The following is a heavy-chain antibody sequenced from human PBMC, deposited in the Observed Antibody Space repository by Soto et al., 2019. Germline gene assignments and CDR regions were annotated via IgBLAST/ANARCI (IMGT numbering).Heavy chain of an antibody. CDR1: GASFCGLY. D-gene: IGHD2-8*02. J-gene: IGHJ4*02. CDR3: ARDKITGLFDY. Sequence: SETLSPTFAVYGASFCGLYWGWIRQPPGTGLEWIGEINHSGSTNYNPSLKSRVTISVDTSKNQFSLKLTSVTAADTAVYYCARDKITGLFDYWGQGTLVTVS. CDR2: INHSGST. V-gene: IGHV4-34*01.